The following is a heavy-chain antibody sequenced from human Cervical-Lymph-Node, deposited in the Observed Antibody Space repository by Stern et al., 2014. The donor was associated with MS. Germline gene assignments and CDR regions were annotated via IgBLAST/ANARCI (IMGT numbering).Heavy chain of an antibody. CDR1: GFTFSDYN. J-gene: IGHJ4*02. Sequence: VQLVESGGGLVKPGGSLTLSCAASGFTFSDYNMNWIRQAPGKGLEWVAYITSSGGSTHYADSVKGRFTISRDNASNSLDLQLNSLRAEDTAVYYCARDPQRRDGYNFDYWGQGALVTVSS. CDR2: ITSSGGST. D-gene: IGHD5-24*01. V-gene: IGHV3-11*01. CDR3: ARDPQRRDGYNFDY.